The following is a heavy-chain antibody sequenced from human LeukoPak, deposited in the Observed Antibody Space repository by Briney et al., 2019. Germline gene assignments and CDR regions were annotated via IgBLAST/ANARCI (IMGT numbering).Heavy chain of an antibody. Sequence: GESLKISCKGSGYSFTSYWIGWVRQMPGKGLEWMGIIYPGDSDTRYSPSFQGQVTISADKSISTAYLQWSSLKASDTAMYYCARNYLYYYDSSGLDAFDIWGQGTMVTVSS. CDR2: IYPGDSDT. V-gene: IGHV5-51*01. J-gene: IGHJ3*02. D-gene: IGHD3-22*01. CDR1: GYSFTSYW. CDR3: ARNYLYYYDSSGLDAFDI.